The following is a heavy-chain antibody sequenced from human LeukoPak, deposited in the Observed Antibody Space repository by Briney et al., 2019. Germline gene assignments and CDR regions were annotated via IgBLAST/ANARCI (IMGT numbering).Heavy chain of an antibody. CDR3: ARDFPHYYDSSGYYDC. D-gene: IGHD3-22*01. V-gene: IGHV3-30*02. Sequence: GGSLRLSCAASGFTFSSYGMHWVRQAPGKGLEWVAFIRYDGSNKYYADSVKGRFTISRDNSKNTLYLQMNSLRAEDTAVYYCARDFPHYYDSSGYYDCWGQGTLVTVSS. CDR1: GFTFSSYG. J-gene: IGHJ4*02. CDR2: IRYDGSNK.